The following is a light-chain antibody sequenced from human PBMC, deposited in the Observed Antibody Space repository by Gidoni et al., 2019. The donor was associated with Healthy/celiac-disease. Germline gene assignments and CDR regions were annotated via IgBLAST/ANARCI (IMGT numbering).Light chain of an antibody. Sequence: IQMTQSASTLSASVGDRVTITCRASQSISSWLAWYQQKPGKAPKLLTYDASSLESGVTSRSSGSGSGTEFTLNISSLQPDDFATYYCQQYNSYSTFGPGTKVDIK. CDR1: QSISSW. CDR2: DAS. CDR3: QQYNSYST. J-gene: IGKJ3*01. V-gene: IGKV1-5*01.